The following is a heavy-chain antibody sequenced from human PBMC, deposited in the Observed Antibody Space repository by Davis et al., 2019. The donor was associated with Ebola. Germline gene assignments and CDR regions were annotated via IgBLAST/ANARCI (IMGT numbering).Heavy chain of an antibody. CDR1: GFTVSSNY. Sequence: GGSLRLSCAASGFTVSSNYMSWVRQAPGKGLEWVSVIYSGGSTYYADSVKGRFTISRDNSKNTLYLQMNSLRAEDTAVYYCARVLSMYYYDSSGYHTDWYFDLWGRGTLVTVSS. V-gene: IGHV3-53*01. D-gene: IGHD3-22*01. CDR3: ARVLSMYYYDSSGYHTDWYFDL. J-gene: IGHJ2*01. CDR2: IYSGGST.